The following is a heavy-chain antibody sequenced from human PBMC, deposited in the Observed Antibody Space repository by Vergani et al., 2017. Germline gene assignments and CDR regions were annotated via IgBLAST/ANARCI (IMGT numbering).Heavy chain of an antibody. D-gene: IGHD6-6*01. CDR1: GFDFSSYI. V-gene: IGHV3-48*01. J-gene: IGHJ3*02. Sequence: VQLVESGGGVVQPGTSLRLSCVVSGFDFSSYIMNWVRQAPGKGLEWVSFVSTGTKSQSYAESVKGRFTISRDSAKNSLYLQMDSLRAEDTAVYFCAKSGFVGAFETWGQGTMVTVSS. CDR3: AKSGFVGAFET. CDR2: VSTGTKSQ.